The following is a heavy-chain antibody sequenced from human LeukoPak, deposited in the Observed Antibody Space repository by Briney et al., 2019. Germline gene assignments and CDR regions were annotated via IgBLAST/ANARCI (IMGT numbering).Heavy chain of an antibody. V-gene: IGHV3-30*02. CDR2: IRYDGSNK. CDR1: GFTFSSYG. CDR3: AKDLGWESGYDIFDY. J-gene: IGHJ4*02. D-gene: IGHD5-12*01. Sequence: GGSLRLSCAASGFTFSSYGMHWVRQAPGKGLEWVAFIRYDGSNKHYADSVKGRFTISRDNSKNTLYLQMNSLRAEDTAVYYCAKDLGWESGYDIFDYWGQGTLVTVSS.